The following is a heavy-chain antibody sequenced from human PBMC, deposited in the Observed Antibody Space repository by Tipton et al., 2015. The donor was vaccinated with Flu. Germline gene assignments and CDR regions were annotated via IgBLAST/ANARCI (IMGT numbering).Heavy chain of an antibody. CDR2: INRNSARI. D-gene: IGHD2-2*01. J-gene: IGHJ4*02. V-gene: IGHV3-9*01. CDR1: GFIFEDKA. Sequence: PLRLSCAASGFIFEDKAMHWVRQAPGKGLEWVSSINRNSARIHYANSVKGRFTISRDNAKSALYLQMNSLRGEDTALYYCVKDSAEITSWPSNFDSWGQGTLVTVSS. CDR3: VKDSAEITSWPSNFDS.